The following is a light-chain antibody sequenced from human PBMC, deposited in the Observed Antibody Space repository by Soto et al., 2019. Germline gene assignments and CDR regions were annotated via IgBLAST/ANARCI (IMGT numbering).Light chain of an antibody. CDR3: QQSYSTLS. CDR1: QSISSY. V-gene: IGKV1-39*01. J-gene: IGKJ3*01. Sequence: DIQMTQSPSSLSASVGDRVPITCRASQSISSYLNWYQQKPGKAPKLLIYAASSLQSGVPSRFSGSVSGTDFTLTISSLQPEDFATYYCQQSYSTLSFGPGTKVDIK. CDR2: AAS.